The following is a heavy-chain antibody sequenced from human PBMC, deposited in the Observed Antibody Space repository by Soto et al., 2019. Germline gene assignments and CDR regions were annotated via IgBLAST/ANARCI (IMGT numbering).Heavy chain of an antibody. CDR2: ISGSGTTA. J-gene: IGHJ3*02. Sequence: GSLRLSCEASGLSFSTFDMSWVRQAPGKGLQCVSFISGSGTTAYYADSVKGRFTFSRDNSKKTMYLQMNSLRAEDTAVYYCAKTTDGWFSAFEIWGQGTMVTVSS. V-gene: IGHV3-23*01. CDR3: AKTTDGWFSAFEI. D-gene: IGHD6-19*01. CDR1: GLSFSTFD.